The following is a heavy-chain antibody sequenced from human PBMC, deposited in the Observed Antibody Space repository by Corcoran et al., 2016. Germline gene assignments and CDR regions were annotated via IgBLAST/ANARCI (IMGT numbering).Heavy chain of an antibody. D-gene: IGHD3-16*02. CDR3: ARGLNYDYVWGSYRLKYGMDV. CDR1: GGSVSSGSYY. Sequence: QVQLQESGPGLVKPSETLSLTCTVSGGSVSSGSYYWSWIRQPPGKGLEWIGYIYYSGSTNYNPSLKSRVIISIDTSKNQFSLKMSSGTAADPAVYDWARGLNYDYVWGSYRLKYGMDVWGQGTTVTVSS. J-gene: IGHJ6*02. V-gene: IGHV4-61*01. CDR2: IYYSGST.